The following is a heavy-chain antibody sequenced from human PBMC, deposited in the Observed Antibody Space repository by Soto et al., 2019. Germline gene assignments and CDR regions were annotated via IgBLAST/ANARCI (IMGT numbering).Heavy chain of an antibody. V-gene: IGHV4-38-2*01. CDR3: ASCVRTVCYPRWGLKFFDL. J-gene: IGHJ4*02. CDR2: IYHSGTT. Sequence: PSETLSLTCAVSSFCISSGYYWGWVRQPPGKGLEWIGSIYHSGTTNYSPSLKSRVTISIDTSKTQFSLTLRSVTAADAAVYYCASCVRTVCYPRWGLKFFDLCRQGSLVTFSS. D-gene: IGHD2-2*01. CDR1: SFCISSGYY.